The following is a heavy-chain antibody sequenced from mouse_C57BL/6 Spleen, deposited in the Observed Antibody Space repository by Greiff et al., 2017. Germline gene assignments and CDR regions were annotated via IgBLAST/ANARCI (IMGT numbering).Heavy chain of an antibody. CDR2: IDPENGDT. J-gene: IGHJ3*01. CDR1: GFNIKDDY. D-gene: IGHD2-5*01. CDR3: RGSNYAY. Sequence: EVKLMESGAELVRPGASVKLSCTASGFNIKDDYMHWVKQRPEQGLEWIGWIDPENGDTEYASKFQGKATITADTSSNTAYLQLSSLTSEDTAVYYCRGSNYAYWGQGTLVTVSA. V-gene: IGHV14-4*01.